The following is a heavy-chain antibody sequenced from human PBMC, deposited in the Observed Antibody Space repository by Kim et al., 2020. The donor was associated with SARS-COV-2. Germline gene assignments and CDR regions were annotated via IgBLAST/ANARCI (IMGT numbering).Heavy chain of an antibody. J-gene: IGHJ6*02. CDR2: INPSGGST. CDR3: ARDLRGYYYGSGIYYGMDV. Sequence: ASVKVSCKASGYTFTSYYMHWVRQAPGQGLEWMGIINPSGGSTSYAQKFQGRVTMTRDTSTSTVYMELSSLRSEDTAVYYCARDLRGYYYGSGIYYGMDVWGQGTTVTVSS. D-gene: IGHD3-10*01. CDR1: GYTFTSYY. V-gene: IGHV1-46*01.